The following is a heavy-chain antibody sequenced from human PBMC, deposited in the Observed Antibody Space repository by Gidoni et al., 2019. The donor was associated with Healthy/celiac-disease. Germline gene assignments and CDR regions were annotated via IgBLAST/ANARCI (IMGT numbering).Heavy chain of an antibody. V-gene: IGHV3-33*01. J-gene: IGHJ4*02. CDR3: ARDVTIFGVVITPDY. Sequence: QVQLVESGGGVVQPGRSLRLYCAASGFTFSSYGMHWVRQAPGKGLEWVAVIWYDGSNKYYADSVKGRFTISRDNSKNTLYLQMNSLRAEDTAVYYCARDVTIFGVVITPDYWGQGTLVTVSS. CDR2: IWYDGSNK. CDR1: GFTFSSYG. D-gene: IGHD3-3*01.